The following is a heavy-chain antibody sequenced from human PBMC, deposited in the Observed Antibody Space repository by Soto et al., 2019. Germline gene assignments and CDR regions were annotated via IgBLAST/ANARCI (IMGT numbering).Heavy chain of an antibody. J-gene: IGHJ6*03. D-gene: IGHD3-10*01. CDR2: ISWNSGSI. CDR1: GFTFDDYA. V-gene: IGHV3-9*01. CDR3: AKDINTHLWFGESYMDV. Sequence: DVQLVESGGGLVQPGRSLRLSCAASGFTFDDYAMHWVRQAPGKGLEWVSGISWNSGSIGYADSVKGRFTISRDNAKNSLYLQMNSLRAEDTALYYCAKDINTHLWFGESYMDVWGKVTTVTVSS.